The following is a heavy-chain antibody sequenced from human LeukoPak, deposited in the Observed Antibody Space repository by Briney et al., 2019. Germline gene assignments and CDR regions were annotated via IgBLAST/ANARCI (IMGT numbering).Heavy chain of an antibody. D-gene: IGHD3-22*01. Sequence: GGSLRLSCAASGFTFSSYAMSWVRQAPGKGLEWVSAISVSGGSTYYADSVKGRFTISRDNSKNTLYLQMNSLRAEDTAVYYCAKEHYSDSSGLVYYFDYWGQGTLVTVSP. J-gene: IGHJ4*02. CDR3: AKEHYSDSSGLVYYFDY. CDR2: ISVSGGST. V-gene: IGHV3-23*01. CDR1: GFTFSSYA.